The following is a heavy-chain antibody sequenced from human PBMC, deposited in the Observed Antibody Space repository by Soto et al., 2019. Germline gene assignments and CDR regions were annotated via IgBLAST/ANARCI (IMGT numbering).Heavy chain of an antibody. V-gene: IGHV1-69*01. CDR3: ASRTPAYSSSWHLDAFDI. CDR1: GGTFSSYA. CDR2: IIPIFGTA. Sequence: QVQLVQSGAEVKKPGSSVKVSCKASGGTFSSYAISWVRPAPGPGLEWMGGIIPIFGTANYAQKFQGRVTITADESTSTAYMELSSRRSEDTAVYYWASRTPAYSSSWHLDAFDIWCQGTMVTVSS. D-gene: IGHD6-13*01. J-gene: IGHJ3*02.